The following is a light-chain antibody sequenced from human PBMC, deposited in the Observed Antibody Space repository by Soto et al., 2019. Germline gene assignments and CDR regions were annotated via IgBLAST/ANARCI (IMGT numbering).Light chain of an antibody. CDR3: QQYGGSPRT. Sequence: EIVLTQSPATLSLSPGERATLSCRASHSVSSSYLAWYQQKPGQAPRLLIYGASSRATGIPDRFSGSGSGTDFTLTISRLEPEDFAVYYCQQYGGSPRTFGQGTKVDIK. CDR1: HSVSSSY. J-gene: IGKJ1*01. CDR2: GAS. V-gene: IGKV3-20*01.